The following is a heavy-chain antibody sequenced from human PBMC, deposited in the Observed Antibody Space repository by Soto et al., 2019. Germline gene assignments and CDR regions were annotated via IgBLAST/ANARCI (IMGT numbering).Heavy chain of an antibody. J-gene: IGHJ4*02. CDR2: IKSKTDGGTR. D-gene: IGHD3-22*01. V-gene: IGHV3-15*01. Sequence: EVQLVESGGGLVKPGGSLRLSCAASGFTFNHAWMSWVRQAPGKGLEWVDLIKSKTDGGTRDYAAPVIGRFTFSRDDSKNTLYLQMNSLKTEHTAVYYCTTDDYYDSSGYIPLWAYGGQGTLVSVSS. CDR1: GFTFNHAW. CDR3: TTDDYYDSSGYIPLWAY.